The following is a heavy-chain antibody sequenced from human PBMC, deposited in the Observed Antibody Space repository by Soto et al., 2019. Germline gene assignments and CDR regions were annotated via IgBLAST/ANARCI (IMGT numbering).Heavy chain of an antibody. V-gene: IGHV4-59*08. CDR2: NYDYGST. CDR3: ARVRTSLDLYYYYMDV. J-gene: IGHJ6*03. Sequence: QVQLQESGPGLVKPSETLSLTCTVSNGSITDYSWTWIRQPPGKPMEWIGYNYDYGSTYYNPSLESRVAFSVDTSKNQFALKVRSLTAADTAVYYCARVRTSLDLYYYYMDVWGTGTTVTVSS. D-gene: IGHD2-2*01. CDR1: NGSITDYS.